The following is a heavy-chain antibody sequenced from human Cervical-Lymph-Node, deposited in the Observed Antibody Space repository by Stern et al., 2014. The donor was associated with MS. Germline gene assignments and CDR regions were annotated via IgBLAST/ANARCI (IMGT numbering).Heavy chain of an antibody. V-gene: IGHV4-59*08. J-gene: IGHJ4*02. CDR3: ARHGPPRRRDDSNHPNFDY. CDR1: GGSISSNY. CDR2: LYYSGNT. D-gene: IGHD5-24*01. Sequence: VQLVESGPGLVKPSETLSLTCTVSGGSISSNYWSWIRQPPGKGLEWIGYLYYSGNTNYNPSQKGRVTTSVTTPKTQFPLSLSSVTAADTAVYYCARHGPPRRRDDSNHPNFDYWGPGTLVAVSS.